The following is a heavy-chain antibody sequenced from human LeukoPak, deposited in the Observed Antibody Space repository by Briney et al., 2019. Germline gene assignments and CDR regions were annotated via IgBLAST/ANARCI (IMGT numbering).Heavy chain of an antibody. CDR3: ARDPAIAVAGPFRGDYFDY. J-gene: IGHJ4*02. Sequence: GASVKVSCKASGYTFTSYYMHWVRQAPGQGLEWMGIINPSGGSTSYAQKFQGRVTMTRDMSTSTVYMELSSLRSEDTAVYYCARDPAIAVAGPFRGDYFDYWGQGTLVTVSS. CDR1: GYTFTSYY. CDR2: INPSGGST. V-gene: IGHV1-46*01. D-gene: IGHD6-19*01.